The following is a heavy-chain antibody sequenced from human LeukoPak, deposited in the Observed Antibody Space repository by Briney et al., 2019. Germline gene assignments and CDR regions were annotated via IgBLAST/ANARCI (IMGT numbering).Heavy chain of an antibody. V-gene: IGHV3-7*01. D-gene: IGHD1-26*01. CDR1: GFTFSDYW. CDR3: ARHQPDEYSGYH. CDR2: IKQDGSEK. J-gene: IGHJ5*02. Sequence: SGGSLRLSCSASGFTFSDYWMTWVRQAPGKGLEWVANIKQDGSEKYYVDSVKDRFTISRDNAKNSLYLQMTSLRAEDTAVYYCARHQPDEYSGYHWGQGTLVTVSS.